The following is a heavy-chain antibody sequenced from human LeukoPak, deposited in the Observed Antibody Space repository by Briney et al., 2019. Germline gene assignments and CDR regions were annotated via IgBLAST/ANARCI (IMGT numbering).Heavy chain of an antibody. Sequence: SETLSLTCTVSGGSINNHYWSWIRQPPGKGLEWIGYIFYSGSTNLSPSLKSRVTISVDTSKNQFSLKLSSVTAADTAVYYCTRGSLRYYMDVWGKGTTVTVSS. CDR3: TRGSLRYYMDV. J-gene: IGHJ6*03. D-gene: IGHD4-17*01. CDR1: GGSINNHY. V-gene: IGHV4-59*11. CDR2: IFYSGST.